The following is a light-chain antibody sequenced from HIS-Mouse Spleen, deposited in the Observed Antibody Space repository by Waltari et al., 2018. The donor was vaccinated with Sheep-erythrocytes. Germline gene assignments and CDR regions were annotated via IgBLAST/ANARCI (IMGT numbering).Light chain of an antibody. CDR2: EGS. V-gene: IGLV2-23*01. Sequence: QSALTPPASVSGSPGQPITISCPGTSSDVGRDNLVTCYHQHPGNAPKLMIYEGSKRPSGVSNRFSGSKSGNTASLTISGLQAEDEADYYCCSYAGSSTPWVFGGGTKLTVL. CDR1: SSDVGRDNL. CDR3: CSYAGSSTPWV. J-gene: IGLJ3*02.